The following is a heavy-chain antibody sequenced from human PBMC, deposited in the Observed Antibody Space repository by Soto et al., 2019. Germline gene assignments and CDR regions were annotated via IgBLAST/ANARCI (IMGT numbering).Heavy chain of an antibody. D-gene: IGHD5-12*01. Sequence: SETLSLTCTVSGGSVSSGSYYWSWIQQPPGKGLEWIGYIYYSGSTNYNPSLKSRVTISVDTSKNQFSLKLSSVTAADTAVYYCARDRLYSGYDYYYYYMDVWGKGSTVTVSS. CDR3: ARDRLYSGYDYYYYYMDV. J-gene: IGHJ6*03. CDR2: IYYSGST. CDR1: GGSVSSGSYY. V-gene: IGHV4-61*01.